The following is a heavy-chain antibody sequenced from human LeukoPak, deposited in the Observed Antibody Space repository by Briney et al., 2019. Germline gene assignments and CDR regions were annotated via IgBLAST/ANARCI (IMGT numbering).Heavy chain of an antibody. D-gene: IGHD5-12*01. J-gene: IGHJ4*02. CDR2: ISPHSGVT. CDR3: ARELRGSGYDLFDY. Sequence: ASVKVSCKASGYTFTGYSMHWVRQAPGQGLEWRGWISPHSGVTNYAQKFQGRVTMTWDTSISTDYMELSRLTSDDTAVYYCARELRGSGYDLFDYWGQGTLVTVSS. CDR1: GYTFTGYS. V-gene: IGHV1-2*02.